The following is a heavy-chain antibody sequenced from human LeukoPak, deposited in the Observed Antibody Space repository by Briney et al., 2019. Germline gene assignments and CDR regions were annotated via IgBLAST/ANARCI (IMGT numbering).Heavy chain of an antibody. Sequence: VASVKVSCKASGYTFTGYYMHWVRQAPGPGLEWMGWINPNSGGTNFAQKFQGRVPMTRETSISTAYMELSRLRSDDTAVYYCAREKRVAGSRGGFDPWGQGTLVTVSS. CDR3: AREKRVAGSRGGFDP. D-gene: IGHD6-19*01. CDR2: INPNSGGT. J-gene: IGHJ5*02. CDR1: GYTFTGYY. V-gene: IGHV1-2*02.